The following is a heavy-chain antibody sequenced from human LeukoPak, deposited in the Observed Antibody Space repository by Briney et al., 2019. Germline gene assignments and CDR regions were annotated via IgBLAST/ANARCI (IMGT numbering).Heavy chain of an antibody. CDR1: GGSISSYY. V-gene: IGHV4-59*12. D-gene: IGHD6-13*01. J-gene: IGHJ4*02. CDR3: ARVSIAAAGSPLDY. Sequence: SETLSLTCTVSGGSISSYYWSWIRQPPGKGLEWIGEIYHSGSTNYNPSLKSRVTISVDKSKNQFSLKLSSVTAADTAVYYCARVSIAAAGSPLDYWGQGTLVTVSS. CDR2: IYHSGST.